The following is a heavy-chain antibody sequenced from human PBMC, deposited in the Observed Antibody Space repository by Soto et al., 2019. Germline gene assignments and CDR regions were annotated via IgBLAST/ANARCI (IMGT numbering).Heavy chain of an antibody. CDR3: VREGRGSFHF. J-gene: IGHJ3*01. CDR2: IGGRGNSA. CDR1: GFLFTKHA. V-gene: IGHV3-23*01. Sequence: GGAMMRSFTTSGFLFTKHAMNWVRQAPGKGLEWVSVIGGRGNSAYYADSVQGRFTISRDNSKNTLYLQMSSLTADDTAIYYCVREGRGSFHFGGRGTMGT. D-gene: IGHD5-12*01.